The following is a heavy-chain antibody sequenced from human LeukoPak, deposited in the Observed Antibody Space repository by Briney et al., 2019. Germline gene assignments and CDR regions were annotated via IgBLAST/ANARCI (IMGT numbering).Heavy chain of an antibody. CDR3: AKARTGVPAAITPFDY. V-gene: IGHV3-30*02. CDR1: GFTFSSYG. J-gene: IGHJ4*02. D-gene: IGHD2-2*02. CDR2: IRYDGSNK. Sequence: GGSLRLSCAASGFTFSSYGMHWVRQAPGKGLEWVAFIRYDGSNKYYADSVKGRFTISRDNSKNTLYLQMNSLRAEDTAVYYCAKARTGVPAAITPFDYWGQGTLVTVSS.